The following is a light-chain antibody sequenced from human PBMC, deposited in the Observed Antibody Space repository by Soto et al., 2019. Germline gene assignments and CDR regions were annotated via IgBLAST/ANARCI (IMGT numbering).Light chain of an antibody. CDR3: QQYNNWPFS. Sequence: EIVMTQSPATLSVSPGESATLSCRASQSVSSNLAWYQQKPGQSPRLLIYDVSIRATGVPARFSATGSETDFTLTISGLQSEDSAVYFCQQYNNWPFSFGQGTRLEIK. CDR1: QSVSSN. V-gene: IGKV3-15*01. J-gene: IGKJ5*01. CDR2: DVS.